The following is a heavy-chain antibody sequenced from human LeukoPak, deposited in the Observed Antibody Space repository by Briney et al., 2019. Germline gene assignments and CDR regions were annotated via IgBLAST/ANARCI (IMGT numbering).Heavy chain of an antibody. D-gene: IGHD2-8*01. CDR1: GSTFSDYY. V-gene: IGHV3-11*01. J-gene: IGHJ4*02. CDR3: AKGHTYGMI. Sequence: PGGFLRLSCAASGSTFSDYYMSWIRQTPGKGPEWVSYISGSGTTMEYAKSVKGRFTISRDNAKDSLYLQMNSLEAEDTAVYYCAKGHTYGMIWGQGTLVSVSS. CDR2: ISGSGTTM.